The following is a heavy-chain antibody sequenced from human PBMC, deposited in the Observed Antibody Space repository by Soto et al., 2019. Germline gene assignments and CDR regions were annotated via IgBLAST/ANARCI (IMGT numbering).Heavy chain of an antibody. J-gene: IGHJ4*02. CDR3: AKGNSIAASGYYFDY. Sequence: GGSLRLSCAASGFTFSSYWMSWVRQAPGKGLEGVANIKQDGSEKYYVDSVKGRFTISRDNAKNSLYLQMTSLRAEDTSVYSCAKGNSIAASGYYFDYWGPGTLVTVSS. V-gene: IGHV3-7*03. CDR2: IKQDGSEK. CDR1: GFTFSSYW. D-gene: IGHD6-13*01.